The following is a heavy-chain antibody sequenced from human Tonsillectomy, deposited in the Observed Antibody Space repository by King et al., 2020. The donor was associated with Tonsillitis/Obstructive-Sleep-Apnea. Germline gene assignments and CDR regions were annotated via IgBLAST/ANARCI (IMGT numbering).Heavy chain of an antibody. CDR3: AGREDWYFDL. V-gene: IGHV5-10-1*03. CDR2: SDPSDSYT. J-gene: IGHJ2*01. CDR1: GYSFTSYW. Sequence: VQLVESGAEVKKPGESLKISCKGSGYSFTSYWISWVRQMPGKGLEWMGRSDPSDSYTNYSPSFQGHVTISVDKSISTAYLQWSSLKASDTAVYYCAGREDWYFDLWGRGTLVTVSS. D-gene: IGHD5-24*01.